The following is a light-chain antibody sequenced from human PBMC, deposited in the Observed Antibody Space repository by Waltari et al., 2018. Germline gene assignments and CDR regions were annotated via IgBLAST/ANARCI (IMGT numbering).Light chain of an antibody. CDR2: VNRDGSH. Sequence: QLVLTQSPSASASLGASVKLTCTLSSGHTTNIIAWLQQQPEKGPRYLMNVNRDGSHNTGVAIPARFSGSGSGVERYLTISSLRSEDEADYYCQTGGHGTWVFGGGTRLTVL. V-gene: IGLV4-69*01. CDR1: SGHTTNI. CDR3: QTGGHGTWV. J-gene: IGLJ3*02.